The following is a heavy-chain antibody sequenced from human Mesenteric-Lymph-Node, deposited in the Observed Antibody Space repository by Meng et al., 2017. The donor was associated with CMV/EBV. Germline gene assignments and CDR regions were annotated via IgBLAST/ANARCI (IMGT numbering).Heavy chain of an antibody. D-gene: IGHD3-16*01. CDR3: AKGSSTLAYGYYYYGMDV. CDR1: GDSISIYY. CDR2: MYYTGST. V-gene: IGHV4-59*01. J-gene: IGHJ6*02. Sequence: GSLRLSCTVSGDSISIYYWNWIRQPPGKGLEWIGNMYYTGSTKYNPSLKSRVTMSVDTSKNQFSLKLSSVTAADTAVYYCAKGSSTLAYGYYYYGMDVWGHGTTVTVSS.